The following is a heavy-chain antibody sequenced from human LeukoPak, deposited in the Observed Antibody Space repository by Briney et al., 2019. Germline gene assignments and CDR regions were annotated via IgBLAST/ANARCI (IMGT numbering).Heavy chain of an antibody. D-gene: IGHD6-19*01. CDR1: GFTLSSFA. Sequence: PGGSLRLFCAASGFTLSSFAKPWVRQAPGEGLEGVSGHSGRCGNTYFTDFVGGRLPISRDNSKNTLYLQVNSLRAEDTAVYYCAKGRTEAGTLALDYWGQGTLVTVSS. J-gene: IGHJ4*02. V-gene: IGHV3-23*01. CDR3: AKGRTEAGTLALDY. CDR2: HSGRCGNT.